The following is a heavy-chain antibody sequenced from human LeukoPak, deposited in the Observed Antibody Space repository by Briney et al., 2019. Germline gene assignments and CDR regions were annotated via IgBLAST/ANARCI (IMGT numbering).Heavy chain of an antibody. CDR3: AREWRDYYDTSGGFDY. J-gene: IGHJ4*02. D-gene: IGHD3-22*01. CDR2: IYYSGST. CDR1: GGSTSSYY. V-gene: IGHV4-59*01. Sequence: PSETLSLTCTVSGGSTSSYYWSWIRQPPGKGLEWIGYIYYSGSTNYNPSLKSRVTISVDTSKNQFSLKLSSVTAADTAVYYCAREWRDYYDTSGGFDYWGQGTLVTVSS.